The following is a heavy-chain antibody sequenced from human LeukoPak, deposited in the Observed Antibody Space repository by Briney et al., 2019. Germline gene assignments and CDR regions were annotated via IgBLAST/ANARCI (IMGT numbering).Heavy chain of an antibody. D-gene: IGHD3-10*01. CDR3: AREVYYGSGSYDY. CDR1: GGSFSSSNYY. CDR2: IYYSGST. J-gene: IGHJ4*02. V-gene: IGHV4-39*07. Sequence: SETLSLTCTVSGGSFSSSNYYWGWIRQPPGKGLEWIGSIYYSGSTYYNPSLKSRVTISVDTSKNQFSLKLSSVTAADTAVYYCAREVYYGSGSYDYWGQGTLVTVSS.